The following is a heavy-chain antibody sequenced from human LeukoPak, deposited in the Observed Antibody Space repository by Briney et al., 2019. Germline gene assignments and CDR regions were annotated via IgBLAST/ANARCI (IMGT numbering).Heavy chain of an antibody. Sequence: SVKVSCKASGGTFSSYAISWVRQAPGQGLEWMGGIIPIFGTANYAQKFQGRVTITADESTSTAYMELSSLRSEGTAVYYCAKYYDIFPGYGMDVWGQGTTVTVSS. J-gene: IGHJ6*02. CDR2: IIPIFGTA. D-gene: IGHD3-9*01. CDR1: GGTFSSYA. CDR3: AKYYDIFPGYGMDV. V-gene: IGHV1-69*13.